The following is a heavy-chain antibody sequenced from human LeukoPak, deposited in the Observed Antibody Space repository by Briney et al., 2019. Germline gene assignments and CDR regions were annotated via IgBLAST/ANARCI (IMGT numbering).Heavy chain of an antibody. Sequence: GASVKVSCKASGYTFTSYDINWVRQATGQGLEWMGWMNPNSGNTGYAQKFQGRVTMTRNTSISTAYMELSSLRSEDTAVYYCACSRIAVAGRSSSFDYWGQGTLVTVSS. V-gene: IGHV1-8*01. D-gene: IGHD6-19*01. CDR3: ACSRIAVAGRSSSFDY. CDR2: MNPNSGNT. CDR1: GYTFTSYD. J-gene: IGHJ4*02.